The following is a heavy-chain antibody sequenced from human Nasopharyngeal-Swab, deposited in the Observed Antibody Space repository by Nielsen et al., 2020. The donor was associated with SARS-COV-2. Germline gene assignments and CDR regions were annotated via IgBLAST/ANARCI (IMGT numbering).Heavy chain of an antibody. CDR1: GFTFTDYW. J-gene: IGHJ4*02. V-gene: IGHV3-74*03. Sequence: GGSLRLSCTVSGFTFTDYWMHWLRQSPGKGPVWLSRIDNDGSSTTYADSVRGRFTISRDNARNTLFLQLHSLRAEDTVVYYCARESYSWSWYGPDYWGQGTQVTVSS. D-gene: IGHD1-26*01. CDR3: ARESYSWSWYGPDY. CDR2: IDNDGSST.